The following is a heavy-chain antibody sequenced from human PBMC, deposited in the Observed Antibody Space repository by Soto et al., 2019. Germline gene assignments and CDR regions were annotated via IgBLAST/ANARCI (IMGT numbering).Heavy chain of an antibody. D-gene: IGHD3-9*01. CDR3: AKDPPNYDILTGYYNGYMDV. CDR1: GFTFSSYA. V-gene: IGHV3-23*01. CDR2: ISGSGGST. J-gene: IGHJ6*03. Sequence: GGSLRLSCAASGFTFSSYAMSWVRQAPGKGLEWVSAISGSGGSTYYADSVKGRFTISRDNSKNTLYLQMNSLRAEDTAVYYCAKDPPNYDILTGYYNGYMDVWGKGTTVTVSS.